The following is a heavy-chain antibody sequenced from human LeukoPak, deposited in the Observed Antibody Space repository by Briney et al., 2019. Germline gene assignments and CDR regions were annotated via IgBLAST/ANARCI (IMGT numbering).Heavy chain of an antibody. CDR1: GGSISSSSYY. D-gene: IGHD5-18*01. V-gene: IGHV4-39*01. CDR2: IYYSGST. CDR3: ARLGYSYGIIDY. Sequence: PPETLSLTCTVSGGSISSSSYYWGWIRQPPGKGLEWIGSIYYSGSTYYNPSLKSRVTISVDTSKNQLSLKLSSVTAADTAVYYCARLGYSYGIIDYWGQGTLVTVSS. J-gene: IGHJ4*02.